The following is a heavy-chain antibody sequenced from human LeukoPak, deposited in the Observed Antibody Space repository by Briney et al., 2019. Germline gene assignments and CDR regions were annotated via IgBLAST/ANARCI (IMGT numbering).Heavy chain of an antibody. CDR1: GFTFSSYG. CDR3: ARARALTPPDY. Sequence: GGSLRLSCAASGFTFSSYGMHWVRQAPGKGLEWVAVIWYDGSNKYYADSVKGRFTISRDNSKNTLYLQMNSLRAEDTAVYYCARARALTPPDYWGQGTLVTVSS. J-gene: IGHJ4*02. CDR2: IWYDGSNK. D-gene: IGHD2-15*01. V-gene: IGHV3-33*08.